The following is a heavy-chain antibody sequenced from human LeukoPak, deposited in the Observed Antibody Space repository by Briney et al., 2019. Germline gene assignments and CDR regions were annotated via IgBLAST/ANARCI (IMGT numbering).Heavy chain of an antibody. CDR3: ARAPGIAGFDY. V-gene: IGHV3-48*01. Sequence: GGSPRLSCAASGFTFSNYIMHWVRQAPGKGLEWVSYISSSSSTIYYADSVKGRFTISRDNAKNSLYLQMNSLRAEDTAVYYCARAPGIAGFDYWGQGTLVTVSS. CDR2: ISSSSSTI. J-gene: IGHJ4*02. D-gene: IGHD6-13*01. CDR1: GFTFSNYI.